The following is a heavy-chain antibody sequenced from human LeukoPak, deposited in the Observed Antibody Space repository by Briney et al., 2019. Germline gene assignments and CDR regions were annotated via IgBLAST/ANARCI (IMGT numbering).Heavy chain of an antibody. J-gene: IGHJ6*02. CDR1: GYTFTSYG. CDR3: AGVGTGYSRSSPYYYYGMDV. D-gene: IGHD6-6*01. Sequence: ASVKVSCKASGYTFTSYGISWVRQAPGQGLEWMGWISAYNGNTNYAQKLQGRVTMTTDTSTSTAYMELRSLRSDDTAVYYCAGVGTGYSRSSPYYYYGMDVWGQGTTVTVSS. V-gene: IGHV1-18*01. CDR2: ISAYNGNT.